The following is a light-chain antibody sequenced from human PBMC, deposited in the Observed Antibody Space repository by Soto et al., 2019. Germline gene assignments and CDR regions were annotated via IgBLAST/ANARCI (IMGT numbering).Light chain of an antibody. CDR3: QQYGSSPRT. CDR1: QTVGVR. J-gene: IGKJ1*01. CDR2: EAS. V-gene: IGKV3-20*01. Sequence: EIVLTHSPATLSSSPGERATLSCRASQTVGVRLAWYQHKPGQAPRLIIYEASNRAAGIPARFSGSGSGTDFTLTISRLEAEDFAVYYCQQYGSSPRTFGQGTKVDIK.